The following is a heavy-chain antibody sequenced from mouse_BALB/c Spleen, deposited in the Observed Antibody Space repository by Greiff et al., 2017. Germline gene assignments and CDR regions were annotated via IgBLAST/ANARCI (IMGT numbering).Heavy chain of an antibody. Sequence: EVQLQQSGPSLVKPSQTLSLTCSVTGDSITSGYWNWIRKFPGNKLEYMGYISYSGSTYYNPSLKSRISITRDTSKNQYYLQLNSVTTEDTATYYCARYSEVRGGFDYWGQGTTLTVSS. V-gene: IGHV3-8*02. CDR3: ARYSEVRGGFDY. CDR1: GDSITSGY. J-gene: IGHJ2*01. CDR2: ISYSGST. D-gene: IGHD2-14*01.